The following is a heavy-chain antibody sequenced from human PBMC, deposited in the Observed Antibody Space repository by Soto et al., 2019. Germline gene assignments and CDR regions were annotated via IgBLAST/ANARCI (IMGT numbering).Heavy chain of an antibody. J-gene: IGHJ4*02. Sequence: GRSLRLSCAASGFTFSSYAMSWVRQAPGKGLEWVSAISGSGGSTYYADSVKGRFTISRDNSKNTLYLQMNSLRAEDTAAYYCAKAKGYYYDSSGFFIGSLGLQKCQFDYWGQGMLVTVSA. CDR3: AKAKGYYYDSSGFFIGSLGLQKCQFDY. CDR1: GFTFSSYA. V-gene: IGHV3-23*01. D-gene: IGHD3-22*01. CDR2: ISGSGGST.